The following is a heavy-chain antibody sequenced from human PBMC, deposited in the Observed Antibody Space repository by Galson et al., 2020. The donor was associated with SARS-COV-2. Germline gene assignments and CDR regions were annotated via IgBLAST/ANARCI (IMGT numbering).Heavy chain of an antibody. V-gene: IGHV1-18*01. CDR2: ISAYNGNT. CDR3: VGGYSSSWYHFNFDY. D-gene: IGHD6-13*01. CDR1: GYTFTSYG. Sequence: ASVKVSCKASGYTFTSYGISWVRQAPGQGLEWMGWISAYNGNTNYAQKLQGRVTMTTDTSTSTAYMELRSLRSDDTAVYYCVGGYSSSWYHFNFDYRGQGTLVTVSS. J-gene: IGHJ4*02.